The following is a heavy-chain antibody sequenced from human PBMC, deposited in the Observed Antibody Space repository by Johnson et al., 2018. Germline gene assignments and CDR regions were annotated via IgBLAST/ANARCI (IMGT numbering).Heavy chain of an antibody. V-gene: IGHV3-33*01. Sequence: QVQLVESGGGVVQPGRSLRLSCAASGFTFSSYGMHWVRQAPGKGLEWVAVIWYDGSNKYYADSVKGRFTISRDNSKNTLYLQMNSLRAEDTAVYYCAREADSHDAFDVWGQGTMVTVSS. J-gene: IGHJ3*01. D-gene: IGHD2-15*01. CDR2: IWYDGSNK. CDR3: AREADSHDAFDV. CDR1: GFTFSSYG.